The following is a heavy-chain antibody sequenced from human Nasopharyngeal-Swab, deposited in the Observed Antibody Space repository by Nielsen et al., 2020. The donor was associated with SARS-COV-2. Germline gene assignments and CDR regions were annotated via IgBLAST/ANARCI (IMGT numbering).Heavy chain of an antibody. CDR1: AGSISSISYS. CDR2: ISYSGST. D-gene: IGHD5-18*01. CDR3: ARLERGYSYGSLDY. Sequence: SETLSLTCTVSAGSISSISYSLGWIRQPPGKGLECIVSISYSGSTYYNPSLKSRVTISVDPSKNQFSLKLSSVTAADTAVYYCARLERGYSYGSLDYWGQGTLVTVSS. J-gene: IGHJ4*02. V-gene: IGHV4-39*01.